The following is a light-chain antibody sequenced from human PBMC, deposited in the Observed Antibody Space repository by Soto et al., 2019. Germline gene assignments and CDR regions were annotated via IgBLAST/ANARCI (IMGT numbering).Light chain of an antibody. V-gene: IGKV1-13*02. CDR2: DAS. CDR3: QQLNTLPFT. J-gene: IGKJ5*01. Sequence: AIQLTQSPSSLSASVGDRVTITCRASQGISSALAWYQQKPGKAPKLLIYDASSLESGDPSRFSGSGSGTEFTLTISGLLPEDFATYHCQQLNTLPFTFGQGTRLEIK. CDR1: QGISSA.